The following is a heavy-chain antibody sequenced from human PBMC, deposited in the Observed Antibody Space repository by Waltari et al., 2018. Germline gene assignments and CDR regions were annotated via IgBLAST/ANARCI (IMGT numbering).Heavy chain of an antibody. D-gene: IGHD1-26*01. CDR1: GGSISSCSYY. J-gene: IGHJ3*02. Sequence: QVQLQESGPGLVKPSQTLSLTCTVSGGSISSCSYYWTWIRQPAGKGLEWIGRIYTSGSTNYNPSLKSRVTISVDTSKNQFSLKLSSVTAADTAVYYCARRPLIVGATLNDAFDIWGQGTMVTVSS. CDR3: ARRPLIVGATLNDAFDI. CDR2: IYTSGST. V-gene: IGHV4-61*02.